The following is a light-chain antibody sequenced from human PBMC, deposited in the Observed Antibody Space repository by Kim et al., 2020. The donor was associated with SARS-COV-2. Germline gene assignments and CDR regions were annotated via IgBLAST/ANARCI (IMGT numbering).Light chain of an antibody. Sequence: AWGQTVRITCQGDSLRNYYASWYQQKPGQAPLLVIYGKNNRPSGIPDRFSGSSSGDTASLTITGAQAEDEADYYCNSRGTSGDRWVFGGGTQLTVL. J-gene: IGLJ3*02. CDR2: GKN. CDR3: NSRGTSGDRWV. CDR1: SLRNYY. V-gene: IGLV3-19*01.